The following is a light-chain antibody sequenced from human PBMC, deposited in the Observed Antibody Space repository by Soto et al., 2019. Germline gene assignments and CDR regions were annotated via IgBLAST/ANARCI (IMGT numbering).Light chain of an antibody. CDR3: SSYTSSSTKV. J-gene: IGLJ1*01. CDR1: SSDVGGYNY. V-gene: IGLV2-14*01. Sequence: QSALTQPASVSGSPGLSITIYCTGTSSDVGGYNYVSWYQQHPGKAPKLMIYEVSNRPSGVSNRFSGSKSGNTASLTISGLQAEDEADYYCSSYTSSSTKVFGTGTKLTVL. CDR2: EVS.